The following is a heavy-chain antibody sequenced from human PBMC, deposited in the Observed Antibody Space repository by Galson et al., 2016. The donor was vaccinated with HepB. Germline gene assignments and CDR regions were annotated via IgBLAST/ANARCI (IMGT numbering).Heavy chain of an antibody. CDR1: GFTFSSYG. V-gene: IGHV3-33*01. D-gene: IGHD3-10*01. CDR3: ARGVGYGSGSHVYY. Sequence: SLRLSCAASGFTFSSYGMHWVRQAPGKGLEWMAVIWYDGNNIYYADSVKGRFTISRDNSKNALYLQMNSLRAEDTAVYYCARGVGYGSGSHVYYWGQGTLVTVSS. CDR2: IWYDGNNI. J-gene: IGHJ4*02.